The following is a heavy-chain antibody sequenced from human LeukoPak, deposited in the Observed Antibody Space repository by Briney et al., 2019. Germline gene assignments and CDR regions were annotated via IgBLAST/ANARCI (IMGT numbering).Heavy chain of an antibody. Sequence: GSLRLSCAVSGFTFGSYTMNWVRQAPGKGLVWVSRINSDGTITDYADSVKGRVTISRDNAKNTLYLQMNSLRVEDTAVYYCARPPDILTGKNWFDPWGQGTLVTVSS. D-gene: IGHD3-9*01. CDR3: ARPPDILTGKNWFDP. V-gene: IGHV3-74*01. CDR1: GFTFGSYT. J-gene: IGHJ5*02. CDR2: INSDGTIT.